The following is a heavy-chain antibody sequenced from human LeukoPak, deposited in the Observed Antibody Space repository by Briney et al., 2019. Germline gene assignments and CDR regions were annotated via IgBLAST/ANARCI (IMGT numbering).Heavy chain of an antibody. CDR3: ARDFGYSGYDSHDY. V-gene: IGHV1-2*02. CDR2: INPNSGGT. D-gene: IGHD5-12*01. CDR1: GYTFTSYD. Sequence: GASVKVSCKASGYTFTSYDINWVRQATGQGLEWMGWINPNSGGTNYAQKFQGRVTMTRDTSISTAYMELSRLRSDDTAVYYCARDFGYSGYDSHDYWGQGTLVTVSS. J-gene: IGHJ4*02.